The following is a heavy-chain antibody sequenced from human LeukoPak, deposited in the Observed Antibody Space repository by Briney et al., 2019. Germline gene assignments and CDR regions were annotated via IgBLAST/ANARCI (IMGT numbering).Heavy chain of an antibody. J-gene: IGHJ5*02. V-gene: IGHV4-38-2*02. Sequence: AETLSLTCTVSGDSISSGYYWGWIRQPPGRGLEWIGSIHHSGSSYYNPSPKSRVTISVDTSRNQFSLKLSSVTAADTAVHYCARYYDGSGSPRFDPWGQGTLVTVSS. CDR1: GDSISSGYY. CDR2: IHHSGSS. CDR3: ARYYDGSGSPRFDP. D-gene: IGHD3-22*01.